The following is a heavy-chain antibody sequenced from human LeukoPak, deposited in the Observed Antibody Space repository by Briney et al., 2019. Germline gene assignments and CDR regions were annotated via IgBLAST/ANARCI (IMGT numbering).Heavy chain of an antibody. V-gene: IGHV3-7*01. CDR1: GFTFSSYS. CDR2: IKEDGSET. Sequence: GGSLRLSCAASGFTFSSYSMSWVRQAPGKGLEWVANIKEDGSETYYVESVKGRFTISRDNAKNSLYLQMNSLRAEDTAVYYCARAYSSSWYGTFGYFDYWGQGTLVTVSS. CDR3: ARAYSSSWYGTFGYFDY. J-gene: IGHJ4*02. D-gene: IGHD6-13*01.